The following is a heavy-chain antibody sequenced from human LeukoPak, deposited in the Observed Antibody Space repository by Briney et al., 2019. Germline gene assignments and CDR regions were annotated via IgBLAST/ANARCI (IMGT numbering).Heavy chain of an antibody. J-gene: IGHJ4*02. CDR2: IYYSGST. CDR3: ARLVWDGNNSKFDY. CDR1: GGSIRSSDYY. Sequence: SETLSLTCTVSGGSIRSSDYYWSWIRQHPGKGLEWIGYIYYSGSTYYNPSLESRVTISVDTSKNQFSLKVNSVTAADTAVYYCARLVWDGNNSKFDYWGQGTLVTVSS. D-gene: IGHD5-24*01. V-gene: IGHV4-31*03.